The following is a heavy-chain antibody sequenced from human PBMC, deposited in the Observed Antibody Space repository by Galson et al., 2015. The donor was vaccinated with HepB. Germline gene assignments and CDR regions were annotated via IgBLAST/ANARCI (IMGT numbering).Heavy chain of an antibody. CDR1: GYTFTGYY. CDR3: ARARIAAAGTSWFDP. V-gene: IGHV1-2*06. Sequence: SVKVSCKASGYTFTGYYMHWVRQAPGQGLEWMGRINPNSGGTDYAQKFQGRVTMTRDTSISTAYMELSRLRSDDTAVYYCARARIAAAGTSWFDPWGQGTLVTVSS. D-gene: IGHD6-13*01. J-gene: IGHJ5*02. CDR2: INPNSGGT.